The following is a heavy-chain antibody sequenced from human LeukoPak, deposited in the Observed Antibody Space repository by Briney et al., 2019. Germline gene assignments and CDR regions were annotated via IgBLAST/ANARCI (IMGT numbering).Heavy chain of an antibody. J-gene: IGHJ4*02. D-gene: IGHD2-2*01. V-gene: IGHV1-69*06. Sequence: SVKVSCKASGGTFSSYAISWVRQAPGQGLEWMRGIIPIFGTANYAQKFQGRVTITADKSTSTAYMELSSLRSEDTAVYYCARDPGYCSSTSCRREYYSDYWGQGTLVTVSS. CDR1: GGTFSSYA. CDR2: IIPIFGTA. CDR3: ARDPGYCSSTSCRREYYSDY.